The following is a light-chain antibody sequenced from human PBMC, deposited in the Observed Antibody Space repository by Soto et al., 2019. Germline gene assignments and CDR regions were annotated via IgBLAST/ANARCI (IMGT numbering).Light chain of an antibody. CDR3: QQYNNWPLT. Sequence: EIVLTQSEGTLSLSPGERATLSCRASQSVSNNLAWYQQKPGQSPRLLIYGASTRTTGIPARFSGSGSGTEFTLTISSLQSEDFAVYYCQQYNNWPLTFGGGTKVDIK. V-gene: IGKV3-15*01. J-gene: IGKJ4*01. CDR2: GAS. CDR1: QSVSNN.